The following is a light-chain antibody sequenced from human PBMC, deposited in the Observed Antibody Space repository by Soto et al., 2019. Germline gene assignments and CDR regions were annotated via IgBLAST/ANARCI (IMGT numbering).Light chain of an antibody. J-gene: IGKJ4*01. CDR2: SIS. CDR3: QQTYNLPPT. V-gene: IGKV1-39*01. CDR1: QTITSY. Sequence: DIQLTQSPSSLSASVGDRVSITCWTSQTITSYLNWYHHRPGQAPKLLIYSISNLQSGVPSRFSGGGTGTEFTLTISGLQPEDFGSYSCQQTYNLPPTFGGGTRVQIK.